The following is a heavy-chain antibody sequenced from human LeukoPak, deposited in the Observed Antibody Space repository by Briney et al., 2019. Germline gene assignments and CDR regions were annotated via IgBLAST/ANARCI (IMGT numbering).Heavy chain of an antibody. CDR1: GGSISSYY. D-gene: IGHD6-13*01. CDR2: IYYSGST. J-gene: IGHJ4*02. Sequence: SETLFLTCTVSGGSISSYYWSWIRQPPGKGLEWIGYIYYSGSTNYNPSLKSRVTISVDTSKNQFSLKLSSVTAADTAVYYCARAHSSSYYPFDYWGQGTLVTVSS. CDR3: ARAHSSSYYPFDY. V-gene: IGHV4-59*01.